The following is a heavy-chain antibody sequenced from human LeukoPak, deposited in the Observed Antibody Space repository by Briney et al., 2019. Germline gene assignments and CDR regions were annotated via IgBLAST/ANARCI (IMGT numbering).Heavy chain of an antibody. D-gene: IGHD1-14*01. CDR3: ARDLFRITSL. Sequence: SETLSLTCTVSGVSISSGDYYWSWIRQTPGKGLEWIGYIYYNGDTYYNPSLKSQVTISRDTSENQFSLKLSSVTAADTAVYYCARDLFRITSLWGQGTLVTVSS. CDR2: IYYNGDT. CDR1: GVSISSGDYY. J-gene: IGHJ4*02. V-gene: IGHV4-30-4*08.